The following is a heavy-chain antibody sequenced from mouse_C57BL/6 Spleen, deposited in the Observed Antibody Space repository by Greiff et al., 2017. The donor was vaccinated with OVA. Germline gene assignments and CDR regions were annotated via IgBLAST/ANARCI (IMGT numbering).Heavy chain of an antibody. CDR3: ARPDDYGSRDWYFDV. CDR2: IYPRDGST. J-gene: IGHJ1*03. Sequence: VQLQQSDAELVKPGASVKISCKVSGYTFTDHTIHWMKQRPEQGLEWIGYIYPRDGSTKYNEKFKGKATLTADTSSSTAYMQRNSLTSEDSAGYCCARPDDYGSRDWYFDVGGTGTTVTVSS. D-gene: IGHD1-1*01. CDR1: GYTFTDHT. V-gene: IGHV1-78*01.